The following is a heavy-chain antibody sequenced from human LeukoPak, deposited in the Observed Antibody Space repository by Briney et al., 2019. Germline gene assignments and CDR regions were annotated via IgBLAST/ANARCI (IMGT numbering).Heavy chain of an antibody. Sequence: GGSLRLSCAASGFTFSSYAMHWVRQAPGKGLEWVAVISYDGSNKYYADSVKGRFTISRDNSKNTLYLQMNSLRAEDTAVYYCAREYVGATSFDYWGQGTLVTVSS. CDR1: GFTFSSYA. CDR2: ISYDGSNK. D-gene: IGHD1-26*01. CDR3: AREYVGATSFDY. J-gene: IGHJ4*02. V-gene: IGHV3-30-3*01.